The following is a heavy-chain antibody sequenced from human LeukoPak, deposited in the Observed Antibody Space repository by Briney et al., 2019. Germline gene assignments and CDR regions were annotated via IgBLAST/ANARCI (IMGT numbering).Heavy chain of an antibody. CDR2: TYYRSKWYN. Sequence: SQTLSLTCAISGDSVSSNSAAWNWIRQSPSRGLEWLGRTYYRSKWYNDYAVSVKSRITINPDTSKNQFSLQLNSVTPEDTAVYYCARVTTIPGTTGGGFDYWGQGTLVTVSS. D-gene: IGHD1-7*01. CDR3: ARVTTIPGTTGGGFDY. CDR1: GDSVSSNSAA. J-gene: IGHJ4*02. V-gene: IGHV6-1*01.